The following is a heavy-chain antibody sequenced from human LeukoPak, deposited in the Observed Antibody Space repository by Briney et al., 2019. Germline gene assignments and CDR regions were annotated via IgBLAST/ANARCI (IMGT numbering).Heavy chain of an antibody. J-gene: IGHJ4*02. D-gene: IGHD5-24*01. V-gene: IGHV3-30*04. CDR3: ARDKEATTAYFDY. CDR2: ISYDGNIK. Sequence: GGSLRLSCAASGFTFSNNAMHWVRQAPGKGLEWVAVISYDGNIKSYADAVKGRFTISRDNSKNTLYLQMNTLGAEDTAIYYCARDKEATTAYFDYWGQGTLVTVSS. CDR1: GFTFSNNA.